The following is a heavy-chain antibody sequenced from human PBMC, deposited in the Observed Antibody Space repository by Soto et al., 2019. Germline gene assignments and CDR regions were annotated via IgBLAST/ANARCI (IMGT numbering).Heavy chain of an antibody. J-gene: IGHJ5*02. Sequence: GASVKVSCKASGGTFSSYAISWVRQAPGQGLEWMGGIIPIFGTANYAQKFQGRVTITADESTSTAYMELSSLRSEDTAVYYCATSITGTTSWFDPWGQGTLVTVSS. V-gene: IGHV1-69*13. CDR3: ATSITGTTSWFDP. CDR2: IIPIFGTA. CDR1: GGTFSSYA. D-gene: IGHD1-20*01.